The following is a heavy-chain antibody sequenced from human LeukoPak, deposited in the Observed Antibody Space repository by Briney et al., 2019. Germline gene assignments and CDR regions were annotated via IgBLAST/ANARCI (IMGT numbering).Heavy chain of an antibody. J-gene: IGHJ4*02. V-gene: IGHV3-33*01. D-gene: IGHD6-13*01. Sequence: GGSLRLSCAASGFTFSSYGMHWVRQAPGKGLEWVAVIWYDGSNKYYADSVKGRFTISRDNSKNTLYLQMNSLRAEDTAVYYCARDLTEYSSSWYYFDYWGQGTLVTVSS. CDR3: ARDLTEYSSSWYYFDY. CDR1: GFTFSSYG. CDR2: IWYDGSNK.